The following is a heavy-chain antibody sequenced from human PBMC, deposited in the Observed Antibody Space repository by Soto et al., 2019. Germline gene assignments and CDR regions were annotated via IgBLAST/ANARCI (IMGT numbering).Heavy chain of an antibody. CDR3: ARDLTMVRGVTSWFDP. CDR1: AYTFTSYG. J-gene: IGHJ5*02. V-gene: IGHV1-18*01. CDR2: ISAYNGNT. D-gene: IGHD3-10*01. Sequence: ASVKVSCKASAYTFTSYGISWVRQAPGQGLEWMGWISAYNGNTNYAQKLQGRVTMTTDTSTSTAYMELRSLRSDDTAVYYCARDLTMVRGVTSWFDPWGQGTLVTVSS.